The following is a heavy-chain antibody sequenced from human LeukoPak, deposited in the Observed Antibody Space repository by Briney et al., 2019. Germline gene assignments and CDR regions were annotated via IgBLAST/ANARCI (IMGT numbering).Heavy chain of an antibody. D-gene: IGHD1-26*01. J-gene: IGHJ4*02. Sequence: PGGSLRLSCAASGFTFSNYWMNWVRQAPGKGLEWVANIKQDGSEKYYVDSVKGRFTISRDNAKNSLYLQMNSLRAEDTAVYYCASRWELLLWGQGTLVTVSS. V-gene: IGHV3-7*01. CDR2: IKQDGSEK. CDR1: GFTFSNYW. CDR3: ASRWELLL.